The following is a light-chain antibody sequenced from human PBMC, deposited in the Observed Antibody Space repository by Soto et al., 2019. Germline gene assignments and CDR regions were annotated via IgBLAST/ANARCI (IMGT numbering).Light chain of an antibody. CDR2: DAS. V-gene: IGKV3-11*01. Sequence: EIVLTQSPATLSLSPGERATLSCRASQSVSTSLNWYQQQPGQAPRLLIYDASNRATGIPARFNGGGSGTDFTLTISSLEPEDFAVYYCQQRDNWPPITFGQGTRLDI. J-gene: IGKJ5*01. CDR1: QSVSTS. CDR3: QQRDNWPPIT.